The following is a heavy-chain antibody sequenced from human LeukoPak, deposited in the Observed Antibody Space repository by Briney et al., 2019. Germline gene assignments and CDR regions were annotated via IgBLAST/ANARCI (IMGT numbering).Heavy chain of an antibody. Sequence: PGRSLRLSCATSGFTFSRYGMHWVRQAPGKGLEWVAVIWYDGSNKYYADSVKGRFTISRDNSKNTLYLQMNSLRAEDTAVYYCARNARPSIIMITFGGPRVDGWFDPWGQGTLVTVSS. J-gene: IGHJ5*02. D-gene: IGHD3-16*01. V-gene: IGHV3-33*01. CDR2: IWYDGSNK. CDR3: ARNARPSIIMITFGGPRVDGWFDP. CDR1: GFTFSRYG.